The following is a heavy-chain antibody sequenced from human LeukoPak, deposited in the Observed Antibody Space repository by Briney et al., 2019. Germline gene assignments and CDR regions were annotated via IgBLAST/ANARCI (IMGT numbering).Heavy chain of an antibody. D-gene: IGHD4-11*01. CDR1: GGSINSYY. CDR3: ARSSGSYTKFDY. V-gene: IGHV4-59*01. J-gene: IGHJ4*02. Sequence: SETLSLTCTVSGGSINSYYWSWIRQSPGKGLEWVGYIFYSGSTKYNPYLASRVTMSVDTSKNQFSLRLSSMTAADTAVYYCARSSGSYTKFDYWGQGTLVTVSS. CDR2: IFYSGST.